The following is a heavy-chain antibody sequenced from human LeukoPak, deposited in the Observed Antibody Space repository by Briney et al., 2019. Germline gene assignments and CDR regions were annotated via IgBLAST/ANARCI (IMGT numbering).Heavy chain of an antibody. CDR2: INHSGST. J-gene: IGHJ6*03. CDR3: ATESVRGVIRGYYYYMDV. D-gene: IGHD3-10*01. Sequence: SETLSLTCTVSGGSISSYYWSWIRQPPGKGLEWIGEINHSGSTNYNPSLKSRVTISVDTSKNQFSLKLSSVTAADTAVYYCATESVRGVIRGYYYYMDVWGKGTTVTVSS. CDR1: GGSISSYY. V-gene: IGHV4-34*01.